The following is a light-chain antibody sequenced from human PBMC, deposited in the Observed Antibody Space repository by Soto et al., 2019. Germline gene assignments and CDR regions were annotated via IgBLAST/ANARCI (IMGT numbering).Light chain of an antibody. J-gene: IGKJ1*01. CDR2: DAS. Sequence: EIVLTQSPATLSLSPGERATLSCRASQSVSSYLAWYQQKPGQAPRLLIYDASSRATGIPDRFSGDGSGTEFTLTISSLQPDDFATYYCQQYNSYWTFGQGTKVDVK. V-gene: IGKV3-11*01. CDR1: QSVSSY. CDR3: QQYNSYWT.